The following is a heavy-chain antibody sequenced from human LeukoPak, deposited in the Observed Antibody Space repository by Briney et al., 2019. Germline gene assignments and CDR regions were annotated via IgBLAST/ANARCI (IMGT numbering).Heavy chain of an antibody. Sequence: PSETLSLTCDVSGGSISSSNWWSWVRQPPGKGLEWVSAISGSGGSTYYADSVKGRFTISRDNSKNTLYLQMNSLRAEDTAVYYCANLKPYYYDSSGWYWGQGTLVTVSS. J-gene: IGHJ4*02. CDR1: GGSISSSNW. CDR3: ANLKPYYYDSSGWY. CDR2: ISGSGGST. D-gene: IGHD3-22*01. V-gene: IGHV3-23*01.